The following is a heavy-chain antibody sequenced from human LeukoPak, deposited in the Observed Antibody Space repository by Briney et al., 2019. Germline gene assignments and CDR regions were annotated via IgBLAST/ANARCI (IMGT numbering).Heavy chain of an antibody. CDR2: ISYDGSNK. CDR1: GFTFSSYA. D-gene: IGHD3-22*01. Sequence: GRSLRLSCAASGFTFSSYAMHWVRQAPGKGLEWVAVISYDGSNKYYADSVKGRFTISRDNSKNTLYLQMNSLRAEDTAVYYCASPGYDSSGYFDYWGQGTLVTVSP. J-gene: IGHJ4*02. CDR3: ASPGYDSSGYFDY. V-gene: IGHV3-30-3*01.